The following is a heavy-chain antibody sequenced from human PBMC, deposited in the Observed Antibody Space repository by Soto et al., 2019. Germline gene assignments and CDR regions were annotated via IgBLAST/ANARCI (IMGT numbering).Heavy chain of an antibody. J-gene: IGHJ4*02. CDR3: AKVLTKHYGDYVLDPYFDY. V-gene: IGHV3-23*01. Sequence: HPGGSLRLSCAASGFTFSSYAMSWVRQAPGKGLEWVSAISGSGGSTYYADSVKGRFTISRDNSKNTLYLQMNSLRAEDTAVYYCAKVLTKHYGDYVLDPYFDYWGQGTLVTVSS. D-gene: IGHD4-17*01. CDR2: ISGSGGST. CDR1: GFTFSSYA.